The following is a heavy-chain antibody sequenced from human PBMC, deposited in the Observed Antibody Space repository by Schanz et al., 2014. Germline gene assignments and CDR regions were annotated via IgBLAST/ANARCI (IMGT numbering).Heavy chain of an antibody. J-gene: IGHJ5*02. D-gene: IGHD2-2*01. CDR3: ARGSPPYCTSTSCYLEP. CDR2: ISDYNGNT. CDR1: GYTFTNYV. V-gene: IGHV1-18*01. Sequence: QVQLVQSGADVKKPGASVKVSCKASGYTFTNYVISWVRQTPGQGLEWMGWISDYNGNTNYAQKLQGRVTMTTDTSTSTAYMELRSLRSDDTAVYYCARGSPPYCTSTSCYLEPWGQGTLVTVSS.